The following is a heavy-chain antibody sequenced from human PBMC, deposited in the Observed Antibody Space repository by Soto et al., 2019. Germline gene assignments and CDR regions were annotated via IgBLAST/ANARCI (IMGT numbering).Heavy chain of an antibody. Sequence: PGGSLRLSCAASGFTFSSYAMSWVRQAPGKGLEWVSAISGSGGSTYYADSVKGRFTISRDNSKNTLYLQMNSLRAEDTAVYYCEKDLSELFWSGPNWSDPWGQGTLVTGSS. CDR1: GFTFSSYA. CDR3: EKDLSELFWSGPNWSDP. CDR2: ISGSGGST. V-gene: IGHV3-23*01. D-gene: IGHD3-3*01. J-gene: IGHJ5*02.